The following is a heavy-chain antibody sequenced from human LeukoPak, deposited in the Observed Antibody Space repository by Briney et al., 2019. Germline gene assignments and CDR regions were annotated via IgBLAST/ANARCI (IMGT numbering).Heavy chain of an antibody. Sequence: GGSLRLSCAASGFTFSSYGMHWVRQAPGRGLEWVAFIRYDGSNKYYADSVKGRFTISRDNAKNSLYLQMNSLRAEDTAVYYCARGSSRDYDILTGLNWFDPWGQGTLVTVSS. CDR2: IRYDGSNK. CDR3: ARGSSRDYDILTGLNWFDP. CDR1: GFTFSSYG. V-gene: IGHV3-30*02. J-gene: IGHJ5*02. D-gene: IGHD3-9*01.